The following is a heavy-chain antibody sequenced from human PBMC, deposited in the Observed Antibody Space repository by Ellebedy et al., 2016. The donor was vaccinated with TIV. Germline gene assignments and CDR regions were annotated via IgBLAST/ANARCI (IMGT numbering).Heavy chain of an antibody. Sequence: SQTLSLTCVISGDSVSTDIGWNWIRQSPSRGLEWLGRTYYRSKWNNDYAVALKSRITINPDPSKNQFSLQLNSVTPEDTAVYYCARGWFGSGMGVWGQGTTVTVSS. V-gene: IGHV6-1*01. D-gene: IGHD3-16*01. CDR3: ARGWFGSGMGV. CDR1: GDSVSTDIG. CDR2: TYYRSKWNN. J-gene: IGHJ6*02.